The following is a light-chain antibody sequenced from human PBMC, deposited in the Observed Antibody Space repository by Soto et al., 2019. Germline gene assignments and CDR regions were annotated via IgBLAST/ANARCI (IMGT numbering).Light chain of an antibody. CDR2: TNN. CDR3: AAWDDSLNGYV. Sequence: QSVLTQPPSASGTPGQRVTISCSGSSSNIGSSTVNWYQQLPGTAPKLLIYTNNPRPSGVPDRFSGSKSDTSASLAISGLQSEDEADYYCAAWDDSLNGYVFGTGTKLTVL. J-gene: IGLJ1*01. CDR1: SSNIGSST. V-gene: IGLV1-44*01.